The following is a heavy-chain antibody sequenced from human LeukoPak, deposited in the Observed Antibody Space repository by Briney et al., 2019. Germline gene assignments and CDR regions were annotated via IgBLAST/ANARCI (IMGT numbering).Heavy chain of an antibody. V-gene: IGHV3-66*01. Sequence: GGSLRLSCAASGFTVSTYYVSWVRQAPGKGPEGVSVIYSGSNTYYADFVEARFTISRDNSKNTVYLQMNSLRAEDTAVYYCASCFTDGDCEYWGQGTLVTVSS. CDR1: GFTVSTYY. D-gene: IGHD4-17*01. CDR3: ASCFTDGDCEY. CDR2: IYSGSNT. J-gene: IGHJ4*02.